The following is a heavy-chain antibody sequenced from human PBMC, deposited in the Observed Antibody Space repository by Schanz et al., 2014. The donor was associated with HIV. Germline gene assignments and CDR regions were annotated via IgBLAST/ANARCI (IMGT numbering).Heavy chain of an antibody. V-gene: IGHV3-21*04. Sequence: VQLVESGGGVVQPGRSLRLSCAGSGLTFSGYSMNWVRQAPGKGLEWVSSITSAGDIYYADSVKGRFTISRDDAKNSLYLQMNSLRAEDTALYYCAKAKSPWTFYYYGMDVWGQGTTVTVSS. J-gene: IGHJ6*02. CDR2: ITSAGDI. CDR3: AKAKSPWTFYYYGMDV. CDR1: GLTFSGYS.